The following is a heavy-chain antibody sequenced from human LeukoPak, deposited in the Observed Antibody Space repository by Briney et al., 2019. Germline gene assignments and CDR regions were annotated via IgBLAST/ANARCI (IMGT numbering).Heavy chain of an antibody. J-gene: IGHJ4*02. CDR3: ARVKTDYFDY. CDR1: GGSISSGGYY. V-gene: IGHV4-31*03. Sequence: SETLSLTCTVSGGSISSGGYYWSWIRQHPGKGLEWIGYIYYSGSTYYNPSLKSRVTISVDTSKNQFSLKLSSVTAADTAVYYCARVKTDYFDYWGQGTLVTVPS. CDR2: IYYSGST.